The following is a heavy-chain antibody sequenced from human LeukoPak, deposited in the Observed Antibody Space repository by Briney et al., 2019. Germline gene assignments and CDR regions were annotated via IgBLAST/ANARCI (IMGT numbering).Heavy chain of an antibody. CDR3: ARGRQQLLT. D-gene: IGHD6-13*01. CDR1: GGSFSGYY. CDR2: INHSGST. J-gene: IGHJ5*02. V-gene: IGHV4-34*01. Sequence: SETLSLTCAVYGGSFSGYYWSWIRQPPGKGLEWIGEINHSGSTNFNPSLKSRVTISVDTSKNQFSLKLSSVTAADTAVYYCARGRQQLLTWGQGTLVTVSS.